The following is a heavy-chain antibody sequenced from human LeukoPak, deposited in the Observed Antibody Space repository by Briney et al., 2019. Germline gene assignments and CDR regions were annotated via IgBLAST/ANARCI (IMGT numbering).Heavy chain of an antibody. CDR2: ISRNGGST. CDR3: ARADCSSTSCYLGY. V-gene: IGHV3-64*01. D-gene: IGHD2-2*01. Sequence: GRSLRLSCAASGFTFSNHGMHWVRQAPGKGVEYVSAISRNGGSTYYANPVKGRFTISRDNSKNTLYLQMGSLRAEDMAVYYCARADCSSTSCYLGYWGQGTLVTVSS. CDR1: GFTFSNHG. J-gene: IGHJ4*02.